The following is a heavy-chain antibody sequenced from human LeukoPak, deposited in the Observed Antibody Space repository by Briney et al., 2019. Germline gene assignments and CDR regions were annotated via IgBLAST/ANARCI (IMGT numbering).Heavy chain of an antibody. CDR1: GFTFDDYA. D-gene: IGHD3-16*02. CDR3: AKSGDYVWGSYRDTPLTYGMDV. V-gene: IGHV3-43*02. J-gene: IGHJ6*02. Sequence: GGSLRLSCAASGFTFDDYAMHWVRQAPGKGLEWVSLISGDGGSTYYADSVKGRFTISRDNSKNSLYLQMNSLRTEDTALYYCAKSGDYVWGSYRDTPLTYGMDVWGQGTTVT. CDR2: ISGDGGST.